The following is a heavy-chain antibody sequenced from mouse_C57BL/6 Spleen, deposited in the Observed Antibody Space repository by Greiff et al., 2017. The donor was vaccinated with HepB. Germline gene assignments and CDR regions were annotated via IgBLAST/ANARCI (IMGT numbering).Heavy chain of an antibody. CDR1: GYAFSSSW. V-gene: IGHV1-82*01. CDR2: IYPGDGDT. D-gene: IGHD2-4*01. Sequence: VKLQESGPELVKPGASVKISCKASGYAFSSSWMNWVKQRPGKGLEWIGRIYPGDGDTNYNGKFQGKATLTADKSSSTAYMQLSSLTSEDSAVYFCARSGDYGAMDYWGQGTSVTVSS. J-gene: IGHJ4*01. CDR3: ARSGDYGAMDY.